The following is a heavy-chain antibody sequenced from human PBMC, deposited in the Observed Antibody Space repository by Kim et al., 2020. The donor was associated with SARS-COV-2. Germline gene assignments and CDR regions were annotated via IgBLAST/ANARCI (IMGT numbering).Heavy chain of an antibody. V-gene: IGHV4-34*01. CDR1: GGSFSGYY. CDR2: INHSGST. D-gene: IGHD6-13*01. CDR3: ARGWYSSSWYNY. Sequence: SETLSLTCAVYGGSFSGYYWSWIRQPPGKGLEWIGEINHSGSTNYNPSLKSRVTISVDTSKNQFSLKLSSVTAADTAVYYCARGWYSSSWYNYWGQGTLVTVSS. J-gene: IGHJ4*02.